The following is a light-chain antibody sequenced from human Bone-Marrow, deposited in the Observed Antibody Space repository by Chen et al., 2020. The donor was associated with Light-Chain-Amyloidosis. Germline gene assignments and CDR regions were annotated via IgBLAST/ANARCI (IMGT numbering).Light chain of an antibody. V-gene: IGLV1-51*02. Sequence: QSVLTQPPSVSAAPGQKVTISCSGSNSNIGINHVSWYQQLPGTSPKLLIYENNQRPSEIPDRFSGSKSGTSATLGVAGLQTGDEADYYCATWDSSLTVWMFGGGTKLTVL. CDR3: ATWDSSLTVWM. J-gene: IGLJ3*02. CDR1: NSNIGINH. CDR2: ENN.